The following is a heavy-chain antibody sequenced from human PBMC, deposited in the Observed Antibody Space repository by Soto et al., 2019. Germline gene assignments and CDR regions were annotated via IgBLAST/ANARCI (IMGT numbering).Heavy chain of an antibody. CDR2: IIPIFGKV. D-gene: IGHD3-16*01. Sequence: QVQLVQSGPEMKKPGSSVKVSCKDFGGIFSRHSINWVRLAPGQGLEWVGGIIPIFGKVNYAQKFQDRVTITADESTKTGYMEVTSLKPEDTAVYYCARGELGYCKGGRCHSPFDYWGQGTLVTVS. CDR1: GGIFSRHS. V-gene: IGHV1-69*01. CDR3: ARGELGYCKGGRCHSPFDY. J-gene: IGHJ4*02.